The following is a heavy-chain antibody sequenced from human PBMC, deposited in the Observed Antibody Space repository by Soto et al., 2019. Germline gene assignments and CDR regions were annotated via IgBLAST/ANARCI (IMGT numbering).Heavy chain of an antibody. D-gene: IGHD7-27*01. Sequence: SETLSLTCSVSGDSISNLDYFWAWIRQPPGQALEYIGYIYKSATTYYNPSFESRVAISVDTSKSQFSLNVTSVTAADTAVYFCARGRYCLTGRCFPNWFDSWGQGTLVTVSS. CDR3: ARGRYCLTGRCFPNWFDS. CDR2: IYKSATT. J-gene: IGHJ5*01. V-gene: IGHV4-30-4*01. CDR1: GDSISNLDYF.